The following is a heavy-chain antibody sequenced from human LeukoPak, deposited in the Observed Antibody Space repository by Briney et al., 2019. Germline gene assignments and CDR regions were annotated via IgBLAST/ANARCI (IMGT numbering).Heavy chain of an antibody. D-gene: IGHD2-2*01. V-gene: IGHV1-8*01. J-gene: IGHJ6*02. CDR3: ARNFRYYSSTSCYAYYYGMDV. Sequence: ASVKVSCKASGYTFTSYDINWVRQATGQGLEWMGWMNPNSGNTGYAQKFQGRVTMTRNTSISTADKELSSLRSEDTAVYYCARNFRYYSSTSCYAYYYGMDVWGQGTTVTVSS. CDR2: MNPNSGNT. CDR1: GYTFTSYD.